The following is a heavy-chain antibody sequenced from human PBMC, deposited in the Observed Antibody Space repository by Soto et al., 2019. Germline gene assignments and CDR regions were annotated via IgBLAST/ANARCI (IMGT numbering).Heavy chain of an antibody. Sequence: GGSLRLSCAASGFTFSNAWMSWVRQAPGKGLKWVGRIKSKTDGGTTDYAAPVKGRFTISRDDSKNTLYLQMNSLKTEDTAVYYCLKFISYDSRGSWGQGTLVTVSS. D-gene: IGHD3-22*01. CDR2: IKSKTDGGTT. CDR1: GFTFSNAW. J-gene: IGHJ5*02. CDR3: LKFISYDSRGS. V-gene: IGHV3-15*01.